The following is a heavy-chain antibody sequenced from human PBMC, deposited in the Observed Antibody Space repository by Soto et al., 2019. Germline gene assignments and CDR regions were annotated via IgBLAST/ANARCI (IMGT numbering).Heavy chain of an antibody. Sequence: GGSLRLSCAASGFTFSNAWMNWVRQAPGTGLEWVGRIKSKTDGGTTDYAAPVKGRFTISRDDSKNTLYLQMNSLKTEDTAVYYCTSGSRLGYYYYYGMDVWGQGTTVTVSS. CDR3: TSGSRLGYYYYYGMDV. CDR2: IKSKTDGGTT. J-gene: IGHJ6*02. CDR1: GFTFSNAW. V-gene: IGHV3-15*07. D-gene: IGHD3-10*01.